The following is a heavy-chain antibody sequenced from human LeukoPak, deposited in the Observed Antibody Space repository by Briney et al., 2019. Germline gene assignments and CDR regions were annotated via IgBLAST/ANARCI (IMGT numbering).Heavy chain of an antibody. D-gene: IGHD6-19*01. CDR2: IYSHDCDT. V-gene: IGHV5-51*01. CDR1: GFYFITYW. Sequence: GESLKISCQTSGFYFITYWIGWVRQMPGKGLEWMGIIYSHDCDTRYSPSFQGQVTFSVDKSMNTAYLQRCSLKASDTAMYYCARRRIVGSGWYDGAFDIWGQGTMVTVSS. J-gene: IGHJ3*02. CDR3: ARRRIVGSGWYDGAFDI.